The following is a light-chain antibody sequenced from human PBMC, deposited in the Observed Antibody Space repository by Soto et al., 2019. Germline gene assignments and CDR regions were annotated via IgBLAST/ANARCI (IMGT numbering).Light chain of an antibody. V-gene: IGLV1-51*01. J-gene: IGLJ3*02. CDR2: DNN. Sequence: QSVLTQPPSVSAAPGQKVTISCSGSSSNIGNNYVSWYQQLPGTAPKLLIYDNNKRPSGIPDRFSGSKSGTSATLGITGLQTGDEADYYCGTWDSSLSVRVFGGGTELTVL. CDR1: SSNIGNNY. CDR3: GTWDSSLSVRV.